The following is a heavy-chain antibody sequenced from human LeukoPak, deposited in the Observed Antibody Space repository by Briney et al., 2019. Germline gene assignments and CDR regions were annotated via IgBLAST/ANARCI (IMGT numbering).Heavy chain of an antibody. V-gene: IGHV3-21*01. D-gene: IGHD6-13*01. Sequence: GGSLRLSCAASGFTFSSYSMNWVRQAPGKGLEWVSSISSSSSYIYYADSVEGRFTISRDNAKNSLYLQMNSLRAEDTAVYYCARGSSWYHAFDIWGQGTMVTVSS. CDR1: GFTFSSYS. CDR3: ARGSSWYHAFDI. J-gene: IGHJ3*02. CDR2: ISSSSSYI.